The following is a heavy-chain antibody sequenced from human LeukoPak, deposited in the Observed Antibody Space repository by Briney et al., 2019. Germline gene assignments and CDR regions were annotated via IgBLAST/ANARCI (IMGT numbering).Heavy chain of an antibody. J-gene: IGHJ4*02. CDR2: IHHSGST. D-gene: IGHD1-7*01. CDR1: GYSISSGYY. V-gene: IGHV4-38-2*02. CDR3: ARENWNYTPFDY. Sequence: SETLSLTCTVSGYSISSGYYWGWIRQPPGKGLEWIGSIHHSGSTYYNPSLKSRVTISVDTSKNQFSLKLSSVTAADTAVYYCARENWNYTPFDYWGQGTLVTVSS.